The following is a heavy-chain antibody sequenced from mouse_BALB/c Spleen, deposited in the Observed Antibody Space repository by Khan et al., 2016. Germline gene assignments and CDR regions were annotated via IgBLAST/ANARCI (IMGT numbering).Heavy chain of an antibody. CDR1: GYSFTGYY. V-gene: IGHV1-18*01. J-gene: IGHJ2*01. D-gene: IGHD2-1*01. CDR3: ASVGGHYVG. Sequence: IQLVQSGPDLVKPGASVNISCKATGYSFTGYYMHWVKESHGKSLEWIGRVNPNNGGTSYNQKFKGKAILTVDKSSSIAYMELRSLTSEDTAVYYWASVGGHYVGWGQGTTLTVSS. CDR2: VNPNNGGT.